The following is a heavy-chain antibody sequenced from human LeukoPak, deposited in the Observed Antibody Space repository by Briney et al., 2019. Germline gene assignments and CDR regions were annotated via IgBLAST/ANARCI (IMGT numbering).Heavy chain of an antibody. D-gene: IGHD3-10*01. V-gene: IGHV1-2*02. Sequence: ASVKVSCKASGYTFTSYYMHWVRQAPGQGLEWMGWINPNSGGTNYAQKFQGRVTMTRDTSISTAYMELSRLRSDDTAVYYCARITYYYGSNYFDYWGQGTLVTVSS. CDR1: GYTFTSYY. CDR2: INPNSGGT. J-gene: IGHJ4*02. CDR3: ARITYYYGSNYFDY.